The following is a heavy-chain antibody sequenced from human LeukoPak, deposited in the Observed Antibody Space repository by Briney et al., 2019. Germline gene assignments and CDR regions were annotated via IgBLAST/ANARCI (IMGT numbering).Heavy chain of an antibody. D-gene: IGHD3-9*01. V-gene: IGHV4-38-2*02. CDR1: GYSISSGYY. CDR2: IYHSGST. CDR3: ARGGYDILTGYYEGVFDY. Sequence: PSETLSLTCTVSGYSISSGYYWGWIRQPPGKGLEWIGSIYHSGSTYHNPSLKSRVTISVDTSKNQFSLKLSSVTAADTAVYYCARGGYDILTGYYEGVFDYWGQGTLVTVSS. J-gene: IGHJ4*02.